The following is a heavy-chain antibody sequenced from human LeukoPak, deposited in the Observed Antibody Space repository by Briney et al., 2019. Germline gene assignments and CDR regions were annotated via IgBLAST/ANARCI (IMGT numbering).Heavy chain of an antibody. D-gene: IGHD2-21*02. V-gene: IGHV4-31*03. CDR3: ARARDVCGGGCPEVANWFDP. Sequence: SETLSLTCTVSGGSIRSSGHYWTWIRQHPEKGLEWIGYTSHSGNTYYNPSLKTRISISLGTSSNHFSLRLSSVTAADTAVYYCARARDVCGGGCPEVANWFDPWGQGTLVTVSS. J-gene: IGHJ5*02. CDR2: TSHSGNT. CDR1: GGSIRSSGHY.